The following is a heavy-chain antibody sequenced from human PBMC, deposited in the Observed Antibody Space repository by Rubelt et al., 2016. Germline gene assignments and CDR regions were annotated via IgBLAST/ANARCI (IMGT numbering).Heavy chain of an antibody. D-gene: IGHD3-3*01. CDR1: GASISSSYW. V-gene: IGHV4-4*02. CDR3: ATYETIPNFGQLIYYFDL. J-gene: IGHJ2*01. Sequence: GTLSLTCAVSGASISSSYWWSWVRQFPGKGLEWIGEIYHSGDTNYNPSLKSRVTISVDKSKNQFSLRLTSVTAADTAVYYCATYETIPNFGQLIYYFDLWGRGTLVTVSS. CDR2: IYHSGDT.